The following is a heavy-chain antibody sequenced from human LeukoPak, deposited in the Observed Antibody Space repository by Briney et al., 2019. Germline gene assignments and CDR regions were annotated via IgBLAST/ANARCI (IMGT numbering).Heavy chain of an antibody. CDR3: ARSLRYNWNGFDY. D-gene: IGHD1-1*01. Sequence: ASVKVSCKASGYTFTGHFMHWVRQAPGQGLEWMGWINPKSGGTNYAQKFQGRVTMTRDTSISTAYMELRRLRPDDTAVYYCARSLRYNWNGFDYWGQGTLVTVSS. J-gene: IGHJ4*02. CDR2: INPKSGGT. CDR1: GYTFTGHF. V-gene: IGHV1-2*02.